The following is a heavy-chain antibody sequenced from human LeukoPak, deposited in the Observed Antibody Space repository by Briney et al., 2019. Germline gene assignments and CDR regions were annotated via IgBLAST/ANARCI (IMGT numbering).Heavy chain of an antibody. D-gene: IGHD1-26*01. Sequence: ASVKVSCKASGYTFTGYYMHWVRQAPGQGLEWMGLINTNTGNPTYAQGFTGRFVFSLDTSVSTAYLQISSLKAEDTAVYYCARDSGSYFYYYYYMDVWGKGTTVTVSS. CDR2: INTNTGNP. CDR1: GYTFTGYY. CDR3: ARDSGSYFYYYYYMDV. V-gene: IGHV7-4-1*02. J-gene: IGHJ6*03.